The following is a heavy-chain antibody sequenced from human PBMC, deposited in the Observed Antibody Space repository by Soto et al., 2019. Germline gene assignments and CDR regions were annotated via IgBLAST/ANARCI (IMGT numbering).Heavy chain of an antibody. CDR3: ARGDDCSSTSCHLDY. Sequence: QVQLQQWGAGLLKPSETLSLTCAVYGGSFSGYYWSWIHQPPGKGLEWIGEINHSGSTNYNPSLKSRVTISVDTSKNQFSLKLSSVTAADTAVYYCARGDDCSSTSCHLDYWGQGTLVTVSS. J-gene: IGHJ4*02. CDR2: INHSGST. D-gene: IGHD2-2*01. CDR1: GGSFSGYY. V-gene: IGHV4-34*01.